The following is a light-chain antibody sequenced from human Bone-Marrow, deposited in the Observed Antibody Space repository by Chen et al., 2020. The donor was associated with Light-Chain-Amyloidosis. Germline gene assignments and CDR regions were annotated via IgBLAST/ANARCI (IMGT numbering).Light chain of an antibody. Sequence: EVVLTQSPGTLSLSPGEGATLSCRASRRVSSNHLAWYQHKPGQAPRLLIHDASTRATGIPDRFSGSGSRTDFNLSISRVEPEGFAVYYCHQYSSSLPWTFGQGTKVEIK. CDR3: HQYSSSLPWT. CDR1: RRVSSNH. CDR2: DAS. J-gene: IGKJ1*01. V-gene: IGKV3-20*01.